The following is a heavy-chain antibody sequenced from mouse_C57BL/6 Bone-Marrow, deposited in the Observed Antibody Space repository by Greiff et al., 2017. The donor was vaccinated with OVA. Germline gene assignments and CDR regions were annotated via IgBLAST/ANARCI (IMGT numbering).Heavy chain of an antibody. Sequence: EVHLVESGEGLVKPGGSLKLSCAASGFTFSSYAMSWVRQTPEKRLEWVAYISSGGDYIYYADTVKGRFTISRDNARNTLYLQMSSLKSEDTAMYYCTRSPTTVVRYWYFDVWGTGTTVTVSS. J-gene: IGHJ1*03. V-gene: IGHV5-9-1*02. CDR3: TRSPTTVVRYWYFDV. CDR1: GFTFSSYA. D-gene: IGHD1-1*01. CDR2: ISSGGDYI.